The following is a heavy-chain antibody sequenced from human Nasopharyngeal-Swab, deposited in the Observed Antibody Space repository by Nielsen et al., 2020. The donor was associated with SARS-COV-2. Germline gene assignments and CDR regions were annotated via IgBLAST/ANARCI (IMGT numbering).Heavy chain of an antibody. CDR3: ARDHSYYDSNGYYFDY. CDR1: GGSISTYY. Sequence: SKTLSLTCTVSGGSISTYYWSWIRQPPGKGLEWVGYIHSSGTTNYNPSLKSRVTISVDTSKNQFSLKLSPVTAADTAVYYCARDHSYYDSNGYYFDYWGLGTLVTVSS. J-gene: IGHJ4*02. V-gene: IGHV4-59*01. CDR2: IHSSGTT. D-gene: IGHD3-22*01.